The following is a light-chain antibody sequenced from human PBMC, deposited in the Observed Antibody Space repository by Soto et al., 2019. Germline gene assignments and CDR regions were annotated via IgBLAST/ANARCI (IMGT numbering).Light chain of an antibody. CDR1: QSISSW. V-gene: IGKV1-5*01. CDR2: DAS. J-gene: IGKJ2*01. CDR3: QQYNSYSYT. Sequence: DIQMTQSPSTLSASVGDRVTITCRASQSISSWLAWYQQKPGKAPKLLIYDASSLESGGPSRFSGSGSGTEFTRTISSLQPDDFATYYCQQYNSYSYTFGQGTKLEIK.